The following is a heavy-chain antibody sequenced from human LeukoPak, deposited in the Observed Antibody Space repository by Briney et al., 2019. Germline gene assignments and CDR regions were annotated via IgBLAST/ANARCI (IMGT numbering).Heavy chain of an antibody. CDR2: INPNSGGT. D-gene: IGHD3-10*01. V-gene: IGHV1-2*02. CDR1: GYTFTSYA. J-gene: IGHJ4*02. Sequence: ASVKVSCKASGYTFTSYAMNWVRQAPGQGLEWMGWINPNSGGTNYAQKFQGRVTMTRDTSISTAYMELSRLRSDDTAVYYCARDYYYGSGITWGQGTLVTVSS. CDR3: ARDYYYGSGIT.